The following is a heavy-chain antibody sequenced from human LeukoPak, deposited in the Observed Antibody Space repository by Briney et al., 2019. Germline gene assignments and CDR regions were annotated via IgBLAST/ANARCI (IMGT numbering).Heavy chain of an antibody. CDR3: ARGDPRTYYDFWSGYSFDY. V-gene: IGHV4-59*01. CDR1: GGSISSYY. CDR2: IYYSGST. D-gene: IGHD3-3*01. Sequence: SETLSLTCTVSGGSISSYYWSWIRQPPGKGLEWIGYIYYSGSTNYNPSLKRRVTISVDTSKNQFSLKLSSVTAADTAVYYCARGDPRTYYDFWSGYSFDYWGQGTLVTVSS. J-gene: IGHJ4*02.